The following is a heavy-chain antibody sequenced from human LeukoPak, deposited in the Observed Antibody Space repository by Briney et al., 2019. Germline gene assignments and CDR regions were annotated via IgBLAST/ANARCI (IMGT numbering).Heavy chain of an antibody. D-gene: IGHD1-26*01. CDR3: AIGGSYGDWYFDL. V-gene: IGHV3-74*01. J-gene: IGHJ2*01. CDR2: INSDGSST. CDR1: GFTFSSYW. Sequence: GGSPRLSCAASGFTFSSYWMHWVRQAPGKGLVWVSRINSDGSSTSYTDSVKGRFTISRDNAKNTLYLQMNSLRAEDTAVYYCAIGGSYGDWYFDLWGRGTLVTVSS.